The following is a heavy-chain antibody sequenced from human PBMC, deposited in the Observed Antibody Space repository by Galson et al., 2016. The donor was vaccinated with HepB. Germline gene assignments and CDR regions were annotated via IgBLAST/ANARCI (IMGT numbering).Heavy chain of an antibody. J-gene: IGHJ6*02. D-gene: IGHD3-3*01. CDR1: GGSFSGYY. Sequence: ATLSLTCAVYGGSFSGYYWSWIRQPPGKGLEWIGEINHSGSTNYNPSLKGRVTIAVDTSKNQFSLKLSSVTAADTAVYYCARGGLLRFLEWLSDYYGMDVWGQGTTVTVSS. CDR3: ARGGLLRFLEWLSDYYGMDV. CDR2: INHSGST. V-gene: IGHV4-34*01.